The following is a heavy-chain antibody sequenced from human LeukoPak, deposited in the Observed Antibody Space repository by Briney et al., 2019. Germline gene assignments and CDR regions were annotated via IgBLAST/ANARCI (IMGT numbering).Heavy chain of an antibody. CDR3: ARGYYGSGSLWGMDV. V-gene: IGHV4-4*02. Sequence: PSETLSLTCAVSGGSISSSNWWSWVRQPPGKGLEWIGEIYHSGSTNCNPSLKSRVTISVDKSKNQFSLKLSSVTAADTAVYYCARGYYGSGSLWGMDVWGKGTTVTVSS. D-gene: IGHD3-10*01. CDR2: IYHSGST. J-gene: IGHJ6*04. CDR1: GGSISSSNW.